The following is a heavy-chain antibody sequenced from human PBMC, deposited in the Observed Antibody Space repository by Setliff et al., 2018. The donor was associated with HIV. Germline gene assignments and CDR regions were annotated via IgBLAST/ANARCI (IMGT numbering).Heavy chain of an antibody. V-gene: IGHV7-4-1*02. CDR2: NNTNTGTP. D-gene: IGHD3-10*01. CDR1: GYTYNNYA. Sequence: ASVKVSCKASGYTYNNYAMNWLRQAPGQGLEWMGRNNTNTGTPTYARGFTGRFVFSLDASVSTTYLQISSLEAEDSAVYYCARYGVFWFGESTKAWLDPWGQGTMVTVSS. CDR3: ARYGVFWFGESTKAWLDP. J-gene: IGHJ5*02.